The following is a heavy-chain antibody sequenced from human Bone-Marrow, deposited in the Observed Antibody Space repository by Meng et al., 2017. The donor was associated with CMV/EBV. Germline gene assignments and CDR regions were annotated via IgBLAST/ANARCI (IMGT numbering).Heavy chain of an antibody. Sequence: LSLTCAASGFTFSSYEMNWVRQAPGKGLEWVSYISSSGSTIYYADSVKGRFTISRDNAKNSLYLQMNSLRAEDTAVYYCARDFSGSYYFDYWGQGTLVTVSS. V-gene: IGHV3-48*03. J-gene: IGHJ4*02. CDR2: ISSSGSTI. CDR1: GFTFSSYE. CDR3: ARDFSGSYYFDY. D-gene: IGHD1-26*01.